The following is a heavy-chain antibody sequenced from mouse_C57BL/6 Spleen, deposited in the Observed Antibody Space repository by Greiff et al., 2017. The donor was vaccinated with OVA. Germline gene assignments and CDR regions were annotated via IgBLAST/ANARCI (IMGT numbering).Heavy chain of an antibody. D-gene: IGHD2-4*01. CDR3: AKGLEALRPFAY. CDR2: IDPSDSET. J-gene: IGHJ3*01. V-gene: IGHV1-52*01. CDR1: GYTFTSYW. Sequence: QVQLQQPGAELVRPGSSVKLSCKASGYTFTSYWMHWVKQRPIQGLEWIGNIDPSDSETHYNQKFKDKATLTVDKSSSTAYMQPSSLTSVDSSVYYCAKGLEALRPFAYWGQGTLVTVSA.